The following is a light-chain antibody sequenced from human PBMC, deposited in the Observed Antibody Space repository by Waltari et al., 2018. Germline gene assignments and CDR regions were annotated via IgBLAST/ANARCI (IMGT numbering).Light chain of an antibody. Sequence: EIVFTQSPGPLSLSPGEIATLACRASQSVGRSLAWYQQKPGQAPRLLIYDASRRATGIPDRFSGSGSGTDFSLTISTLEPEDFAVYYCQHYVRLPATFGQGTKVEI. CDR3: QHYVRLPAT. CDR1: QSVGRS. CDR2: DAS. J-gene: IGKJ1*01. V-gene: IGKV3-20*01.